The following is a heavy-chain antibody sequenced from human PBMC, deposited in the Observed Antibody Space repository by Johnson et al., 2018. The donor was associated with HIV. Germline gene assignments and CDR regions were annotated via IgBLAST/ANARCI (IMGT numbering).Heavy chain of an antibody. V-gene: IGHV3-20*04. D-gene: IGHD1-1*01. CDR3: ARREGTTGTFSAFDI. CDR2: INWNGGST. Sequence: VQLVESGGGVVQPGGSLRLSCAASGFIFSSYGMHWVRQAPGKGLEWVSGINWNGGSTGYADSVKGRFTISRDNAKNSLYLQMNSLRAEDTALYYCARREGTTGTFSAFDIWGQGTMVTVSS. CDR1: GFIFSSYG. J-gene: IGHJ3*02.